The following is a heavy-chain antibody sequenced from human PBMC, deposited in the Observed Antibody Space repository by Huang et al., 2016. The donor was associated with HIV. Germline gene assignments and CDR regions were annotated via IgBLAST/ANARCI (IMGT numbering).Heavy chain of an antibody. CDR1: GFAFSNNA. D-gene: IGHD3-22*01. J-gene: IGHJ4*02. Sequence: EVQLLESGGGLVQPGGSLSLSCAASGFAFSNNAMSWVRQDPGRGREWVAGSGGSGGSTYYADSVKGRFTISRENSKNTLYLQMNSLTAEDTAVYFCAKYVHERRGHYIQAFDHWGQGTLVTVSS. CDR2: SGGSGGST. CDR3: AKYVHERRGHYIQAFDH. V-gene: IGHV3-23*01.